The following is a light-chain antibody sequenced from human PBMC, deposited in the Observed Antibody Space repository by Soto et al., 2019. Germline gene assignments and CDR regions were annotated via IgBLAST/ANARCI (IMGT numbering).Light chain of an antibody. J-gene: IGKJ5*01. CDR3: QQLNSYPFT. CDR1: QSVSSN. Sequence: EIVMTQSPATLSVSPGERATLSCRASQSVSSNLAWYQQKPGQAPRLLIYGASTRATGIPARFSGSGSGTEFTLTISGLQPEDFATYYCQQLNSYPFTFGQGTRLENK. V-gene: IGKV3-15*01. CDR2: GAS.